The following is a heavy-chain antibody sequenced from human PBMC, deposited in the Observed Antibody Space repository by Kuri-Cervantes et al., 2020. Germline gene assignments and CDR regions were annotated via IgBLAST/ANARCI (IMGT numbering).Heavy chain of an antibody. D-gene: IGHD3-10*01. V-gene: IGHV4-61*08. Sequence: SETLSLTCTVSGGSISSRGYYWGWIRQPPGKGLEWIGYIYYSGSTNYNPSLKSRVTISVDTSKNQFSLKLSSVTAADTAVYYCARERITMVRGVTWFDPWGQGTLVTVSS. CDR2: IYYSGST. J-gene: IGHJ5*02. CDR3: ARERITMVRGVTWFDP. CDR1: GGSISSRGYY.